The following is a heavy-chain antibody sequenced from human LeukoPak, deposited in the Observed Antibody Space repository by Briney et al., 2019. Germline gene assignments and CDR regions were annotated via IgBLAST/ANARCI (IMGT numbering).Heavy chain of an antibody. J-gene: IGHJ5*02. V-gene: IGHV1-2*06. CDR3: AREVGYSSSYYGRFDP. CDR2: DNLNKGLP. D-gene: IGHD2-2*01. CDR1: GYTFTGCY. Sequence: ASVKVSCKASGYTFTGCYMHWVRQAPGQGLEGMGRDNLNKGLPNYAQKFQGRVNMTRDTAISTVYMELSSLRSDDTALYFCAREVGYSSSYYGRFDPWGQGTLVIVSS.